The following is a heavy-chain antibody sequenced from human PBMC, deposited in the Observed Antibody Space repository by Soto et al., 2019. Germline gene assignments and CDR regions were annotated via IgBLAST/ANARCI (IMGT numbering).Heavy chain of an antibody. J-gene: IGHJ6*02. D-gene: IGHD6-13*01. CDR2: IYTSGST. CDR1: GGSISSYY. CDR3: ARGGLLAAADLWYYYGMDV. V-gene: IGHV4-4*07. Sequence: LSLTCTVSGGSISSYYWSWIRQPAGKGLEWIGRIYTSGSTNYNPSLKSRVTMSVDTSKNQFSLKLSSVTAADTAVYYCARGGLLAAADLWYYYGMDVWGQGTTVTVSS.